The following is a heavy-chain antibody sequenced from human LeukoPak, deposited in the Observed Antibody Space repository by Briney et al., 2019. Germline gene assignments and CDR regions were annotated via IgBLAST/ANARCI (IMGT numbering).Heavy chain of an antibody. CDR1: GFTFSTYA. V-gene: IGHV3-23*01. Sequence: GGSLRLSCAASGFTFSTYAMSWVRQAPGKGLEWVSAISGGVGSTFYADSVKGRFTISRDNSKNTLYLQMNSLRAEDTAVYYCARDHNRESDSSMTGGYWGQGTLVTVSS. CDR3: ARDHNRESDSSMTGGY. D-gene: IGHD3-22*01. J-gene: IGHJ4*02. CDR2: ISGGVGST.